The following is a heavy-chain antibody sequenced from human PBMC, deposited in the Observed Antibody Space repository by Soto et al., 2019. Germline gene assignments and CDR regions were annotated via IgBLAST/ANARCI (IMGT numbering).Heavy chain of an antibody. D-gene: IGHD7-27*01. CDR2: MNPDRGNT. CDR3: ATWTELGGY. Sequence: QVQLVQSGAEVKKPGASVKVSCKASGYSFTSYEINWVRQATGQGLEWLCWMNPDRGNTGYGEKFQGRITLTRNTAISTAYMELSSLRYEDTAVYYCATWTELGGYCGQGTLVTVSS. CDR1: GYSFTSYE. J-gene: IGHJ4*02. V-gene: IGHV1-8*01.